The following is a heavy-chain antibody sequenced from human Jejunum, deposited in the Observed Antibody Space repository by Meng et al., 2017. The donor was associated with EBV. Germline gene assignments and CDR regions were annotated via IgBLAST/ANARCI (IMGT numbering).Heavy chain of an antibody. J-gene: IGHJ4*02. Sequence: VQLVQFGAEGKKPGASVKLSCKASGYTFTNYPIHWVRQAPGQRPEWMGCINPGNGETEFSQKFQGRVTITRDTSATTAYMELTSLRSEDTAVYYCASRPGFNIGPFDYWGQGTLVTVSS. CDR2: INPGNGET. D-gene: IGHD3/OR15-3a*01. CDR3: ASRPGFNIGPFDY. V-gene: IGHV1-3*01. CDR1: GYTFTNYP.